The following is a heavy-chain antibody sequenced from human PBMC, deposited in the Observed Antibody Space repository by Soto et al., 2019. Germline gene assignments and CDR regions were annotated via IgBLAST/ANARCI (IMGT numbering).Heavy chain of an antibody. D-gene: IGHD3-3*01. V-gene: IGHV1-18*01. CDR3: ARELSPITIFGVDLTGGHYYYYCMDV. Sequence: ASVKVSCKASGYTFTSYGISCVRQAPGQGLEWMGWISAYNGNTNYAQKLQGRVTMTTDTSTSTAYMELRSLRSDDTAVYYCARELSPITIFGVDLTGGHYYYYCMDVWGQGTTVTVSS. CDR2: ISAYNGNT. CDR1: GYTFTSYG. J-gene: IGHJ6*02.